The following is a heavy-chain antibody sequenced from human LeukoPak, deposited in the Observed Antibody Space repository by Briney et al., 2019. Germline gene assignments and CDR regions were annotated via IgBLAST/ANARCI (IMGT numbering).Heavy chain of an antibody. J-gene: IGHJ4*02. CDR3: ARGVVDLWSGYYIPTFDY. CDR1: GFTFSSYS. Sequence: PGGSLRLSCAASGFTFSSYSMNWVRQAPGKGLEWVSYISSSSSTIYYADSVKGRFTISRDNAKNSLYLQMNSLRAEDTAVYYCARGVVDLWSGYYIPTFDYWGQGTLVTVSS. V-gene: IGHV3-48*01. D-gene: IGHD3-3*01. CDR2: ISSSSSTI.